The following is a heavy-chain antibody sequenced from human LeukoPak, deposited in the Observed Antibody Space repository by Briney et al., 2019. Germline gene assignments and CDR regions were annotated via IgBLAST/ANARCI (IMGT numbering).Heavy chain of an antibody. J-gene: IGHJ4*02. CDR3: AKDWDSSGWYKDYFDY. Sequence: GGSLRLSCAASGFTFSSYGMHWVRQAPGKGLEWVAAIWYDGSNKYYADSVKGRFTISRDNSKNTLYLQMNSLRAEDTAVYYCAKDWDSSGWYKDYFDYWGQGTLVTVSS. V-gene: IGHV3-30*02. CDR1: GFTFSSYG. D-gene: IGHD6-19*01. CDR2: IWYDGSNK.